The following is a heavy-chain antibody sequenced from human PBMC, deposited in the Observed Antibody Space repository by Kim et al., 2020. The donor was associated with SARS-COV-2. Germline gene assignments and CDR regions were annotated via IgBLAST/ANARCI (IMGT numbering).Heavy chain of an antibody. CDR3: ARDHVTTVTNYGMDV. V-gene: IGHV4-30-4*01. CDR1: GGSISSGDYY. J-gene: IGHJ6*02. CDR2: IYYSGST. Sequence: SETLSLTCTVSGGSISSGDYYWSWIRQPPGKGLEWIGYIYYSGSTYYNPSLKSRVTISVDTSKNQFSLKLSSVTAADTAVYYCARDHVTTVTNYGMDVWGQGTTVTVSS. D-gene: IGHD4-17*01.